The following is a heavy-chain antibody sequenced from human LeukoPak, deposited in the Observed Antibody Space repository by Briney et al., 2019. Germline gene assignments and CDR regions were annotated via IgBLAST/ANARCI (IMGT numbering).Heavy chain of an antibody. CDR3: AKVPQSGFPYYFDC. D-gene: IGHD5-12*01. J-gene: IGHJ4*02. Sequence: GGSLRLSCAVSGFTFSSYAMSWVRQAPGKGLEWVSVITGSGGSTYYADSVKGRFTISRDNSKNTLYLQMNSLRAEDTAVYYCAKVPQSGFPYYFDCWGQGTLVTVSS. CDR2: ITGSGGST. CDR1: GFTFSSYA. V-gene: IGHV3-23*01.